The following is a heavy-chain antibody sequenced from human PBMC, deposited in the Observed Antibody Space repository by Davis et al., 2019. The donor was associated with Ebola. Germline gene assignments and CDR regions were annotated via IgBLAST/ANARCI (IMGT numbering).Heavy chain of an antibody. V-gene: IGHV3-7*03. CDR3: ARDGVPAAHDY. Sequence: GESLKISCAASGFTFSRDWMTWARQAPGKGLEWVANIKQDGSEKYYVDSVKGRFTISRDNAKNSLYLQMNSLRAEDTAVYYCARDGVPAAHDYWGQGTLVTVSS. J-gene: IGHJ4*02. D-gene: IGHD2-2*01. CDR1: GFTFSRDW. CDR2: IKQDGSEK.